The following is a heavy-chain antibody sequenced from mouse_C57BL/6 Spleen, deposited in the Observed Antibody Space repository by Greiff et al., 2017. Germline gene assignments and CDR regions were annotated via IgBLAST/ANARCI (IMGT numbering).Heavy chain of an antibody. CDR3: ARPYGSSYEYAMDY. Sequence: EVKVVESGGGLVKPGGSLKLSCAASGFTFSDYGMHWVRQAPEKGLEWVAYISSGSSTIYYADTVKGRFTISRDNAKNTLFLQMTSLRSEDTAMYYCARPYGSSYEYAMDYWGQGTSVTVSS. CDR2: ISSGSSTI. V-gene: IGHV5-17*01. D-gene: IGHD1-1*01. CDR1: GFTFSDYG. J-gene: IGHJ4*01.